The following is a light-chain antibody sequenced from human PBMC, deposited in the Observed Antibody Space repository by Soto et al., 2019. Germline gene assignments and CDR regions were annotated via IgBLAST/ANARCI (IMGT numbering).Light chain of an antibody. J-gene: IGKJ4*01. Sequence: DIQMTQSPSSVSASVGDRVTITCRASQDISSWLAWYQHKPGKAPSLLIYAASSLQSGVPSRLRGSGSGTDFALTIAGLESEDFATYYCQQANSFPLTFGGGTKVEIK. CDR3: QQANSFPLT. V-gene: IGKV1D-12*01. CDR2: AAS. CDR1: QDISSW.